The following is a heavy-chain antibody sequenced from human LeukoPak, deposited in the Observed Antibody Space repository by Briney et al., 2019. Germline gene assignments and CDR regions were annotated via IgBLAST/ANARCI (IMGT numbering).Heavy chain of an antibody. V-gene: IGHV1-2*06. CDR1: GYTFTGYY. CDR2: NTPNSGGT. Sequence: ASVKVSCKASGYTFTGYYMHWVRQAPGQGLELMGRNTPNSGGTNYAQTFQGRVTMTRDTSISTAYMELSRLRSDDTAVYYCARDPYDFWSGYSMDVWGQGTTVTVSS. CDR3: ARDPYDFWSGYSMDV. D-gene: IGHD3-3*01. J-gene: IGHJ6*02.